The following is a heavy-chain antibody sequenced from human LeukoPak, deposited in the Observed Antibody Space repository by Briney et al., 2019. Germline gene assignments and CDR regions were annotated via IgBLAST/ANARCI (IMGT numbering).Heavy chain of an antibody. CDR1: GFTFSSYT. CDR3: ARAYSSGWFLFDY. Sequence: GGSLRLSCAASGFTFSSYTMNWVRQAPGEGLEWVSSISSGTGYIYYADSVRGRFTISRDNAKNSLYLQMDSLRAEDTAVYFCARAYSSGWFLFDYWGQGTLVTVSS. V-gene: IGHV3-21*01. CDR2: ISSGTGYI. D-gene: IGHD6-19*01. J-gene: IGHJ4*02.